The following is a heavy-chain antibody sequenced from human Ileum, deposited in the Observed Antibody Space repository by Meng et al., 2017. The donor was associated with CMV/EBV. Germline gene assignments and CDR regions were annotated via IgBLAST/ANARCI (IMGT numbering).Heavy chain of an antibody. V-gene: IGHV4-38-2*02. D-gene: IGHD4-23*01. J-gene: IGHJ4*02. CDR1: GFPISSRYY. CDR3: ARGLNTVAGALVPYHFDY. Sequence: SETLSLTCTVSGFPISSRYYWAFIRQPPGKGLAWIGIIYHSGTTSYNPSLKRRVTISVDTSKNQFSLNLASVAAADTAIYYCARGLNTVAGALVPYHFDYWGQGTLVTVSS. CDR2: IYHSGTT.